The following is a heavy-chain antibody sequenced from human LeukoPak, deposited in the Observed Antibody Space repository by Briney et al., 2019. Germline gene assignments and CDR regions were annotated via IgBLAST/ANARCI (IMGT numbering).Heavy chain of an antibody. J-gene: IGHJ4*02. D-gene: IGHD1-26*01. CDR2: IIPSVGTA. Sequence: AVKVSFKSSGGTFSSYAISGVRQAPGEGREWVGGIIPSVGTANYDQKFQGRVTITTDKSTSPDYMELSSLRSEDTAVYYCARVRTGVGAAVWYSFDYWGQGTLVTVSS. CDR3: ARVRTGVGAAVWYSFDY. CDR1: GGTFSSYA. V-gene: IGHV1-69*05.